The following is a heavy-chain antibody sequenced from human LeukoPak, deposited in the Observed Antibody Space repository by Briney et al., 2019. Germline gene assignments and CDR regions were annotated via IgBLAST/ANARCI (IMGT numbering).Heavy chain of an antibody. Sequence: GASVKVSCKASGYTFTGYYMHWVRQAPGQGLEWMGGINPNSGGTNYAQKFQGRVTMTRDTSISTAYMELSRLRSDNTAVYYCARGGAFYDSSGYPNWGQGTLVTVSS. V-gene: IGHV1-2*02. CDR3: ARGGAFYDSSGYPN. CDR2: INPNSGGT. J-gene: IGHJ4*02. CDR1: GYTFTGYY. D-gene: IGHD3-22*01.